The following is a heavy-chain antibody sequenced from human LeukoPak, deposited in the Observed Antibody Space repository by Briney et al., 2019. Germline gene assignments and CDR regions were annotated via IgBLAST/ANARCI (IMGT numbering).Heavy chain of an antibody. D-gene: IGHD3-3*01. Sequence: SETLSLTCTVSGGSISSHYWNWIRQPPGKALEWIGYINDSGSTNYNSSLKSRVTMSVDTSKNQFSLRLTSVTAADTAVYYCARAVRGSAYYTLYYYYYMDVWGKGTTVTVSS. CDR2: INDSGST. J-gene: IGHJ6*03. CDR3: ARAVRGSAYYTLYYYYYMDV. CDR1: GGSISSHY. V-gene: IGHV4-59*11.